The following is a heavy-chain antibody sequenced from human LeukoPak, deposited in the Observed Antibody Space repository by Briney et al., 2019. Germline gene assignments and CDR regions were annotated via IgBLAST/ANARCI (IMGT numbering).Heavy chain of an antibody. Sequence: GGSLRLSCEVSGFSFSNYAMNWVRQAPGKGLEWVSAITADGGRTHYTISVKGRFIISRDTPKNTLYLQMNNVRAEDTAVYFCARVWIRDYMDVWGKGTTVSVSS. CDR2: ITADGGRT. J-gene: IGHJ6*03. D-gene: IGHD1-1*01. V-gene: IGHV3-23*01. CDR1: GFSFSNYA. CDR3: ARVWIRDYMDV.